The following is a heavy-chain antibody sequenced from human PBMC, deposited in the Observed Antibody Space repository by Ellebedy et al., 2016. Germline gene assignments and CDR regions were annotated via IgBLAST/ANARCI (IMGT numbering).Heavy chain of an antibody. CDR2: IWYDGSNK. Sequence: GESLKISCAASGFTFSSYGMHWVRQAPGKGLEWVAVIWYDGSNKYYADSVKGRFTISRDNSMNTLYLQMNSLRAEDTAVYYCARDQYTSTWRSRAHGMDVWGQGTTVTVSS. CDR1: GFTFSSYG. D-gene: IGHD6-13*01. CDR3: ARDQYTSTWRSRAHGMDV. J-gene: IGHJ6*02. V-gene: IGHV3-33*01.